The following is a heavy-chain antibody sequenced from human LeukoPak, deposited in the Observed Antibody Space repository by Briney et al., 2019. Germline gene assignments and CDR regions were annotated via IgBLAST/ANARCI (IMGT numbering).Heavy chain of an antibody. J-gene: IGHJ6*03. CDR3: ARDRGRKRDYYMDV. Sequence: SETLSLTCAVYGGSFSGYYWSWIRQPPGKGREWIGEIKHSGSTNYNPPLKSRVTISVDTSKNQFSLKLSSVTAADTAVYYCARDRGRKRDYYMDVWGKGTTVTVSS. D-gene: IGHD6-25*01. CDR2: IKHSGST. CDR1: GGSFSGYY. V-gene: IGHV4-34*01.